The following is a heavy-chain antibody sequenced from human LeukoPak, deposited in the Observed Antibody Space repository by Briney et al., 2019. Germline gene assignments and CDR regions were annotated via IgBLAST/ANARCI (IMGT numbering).Heavy chain of an antibody. J-gene: IGHJ5*02. CDR3: ARFCSGGSCYHNWFDP. CDR2: ISASNGNT. CDR1: AYTFTSYG. V-gene: IGHV1-18*01. Sequence: GASVKVSCTTSAYTFTSYGITWVRQAPGQGLEWMGWISASNGNTHYAQKLQGRVTMTTDTSTSAAYMELRSLRSDDTAVYYCARFCSGGSCYHNWFDPWGQGTLVTVSS. D-gene: IGHD2-15*01.